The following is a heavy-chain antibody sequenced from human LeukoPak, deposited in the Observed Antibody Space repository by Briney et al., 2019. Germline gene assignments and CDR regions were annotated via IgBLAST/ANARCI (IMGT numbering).Heavy chain of an antibody. V-gene: IGHV1-69*13. CDR3: ARDGRYSGYDFEY. Sequence: ASVKVSWKASGGTFSSYAISWVRQAPGQGLEWMGGIIPIFGTANYAQKFQGRVTITADESTSTAYMELSSLRSEDTAVYYCARDGRYSGYDFEYWGQGTLVTVSS. CDR2: IIPIFGTA. J-gene: IGHJ4*02. CDR1: GGTFSSYA. D-gene: IGHD5-12*01.